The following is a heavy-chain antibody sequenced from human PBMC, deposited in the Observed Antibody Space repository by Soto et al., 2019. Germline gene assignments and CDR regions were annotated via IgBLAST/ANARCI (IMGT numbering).Heavy chain of an antibody. CDR2: IKSKTDGATT. D-gene: IGHD4-17*01. J-gene: IGHJ4*01. V-gene: IGHV3-15*07. CDR1: GFTFTYAW. Sequence: GGSLRLSCAASGFTFTYAWMDWVRQAPGKGLEWVGRIKSKTDGATTDYAAPVKGRFSISRGDSKNTLYLQMNSLKTEDTGVYYCATVHTTVTFDSWGHGTLVTVSS. CDR3: ATVHTTVTFDS.